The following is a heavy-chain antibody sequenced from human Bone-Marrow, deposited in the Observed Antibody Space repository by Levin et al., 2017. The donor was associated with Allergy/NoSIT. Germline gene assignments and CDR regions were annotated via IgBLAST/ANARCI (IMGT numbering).Heavy chain of an antibody. Sequence: SETLSLTCSVSGGSMSSYYWSWIRQPPGKGLEWIGYIYYSGTTKYNLSLKSRVSISIDTSKNQFSLKLTSVTAADTAVYFCARGYGDYGDYYFDYWGQGTLVTVSS. D-gene: IGHD4-17*01. J-gene: IGHJ4*02. CDR1: GGSMSSYY. CDR3: ARGYGDYGDYYFDY. V-gene: IGHV4-59*01. CDR2: IYYSGTT.